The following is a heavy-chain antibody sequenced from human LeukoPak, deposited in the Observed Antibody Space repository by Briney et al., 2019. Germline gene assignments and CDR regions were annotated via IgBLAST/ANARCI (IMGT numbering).Heavy chain of an antibody. J-gene: IGHJ4*02. CDR1: GVSISGYY. Sequence: ETLSLTCTVSGVSISGYYWSWIRQPAGKGLGWIGRIHTSGGTNYNPSLKSRVTMSVDTSKNQFSVKLSSVTAADTAVYYCARGDDSSGQGYWGQGTLVTVSS. V-gene: IGHV4-4*07. CDR2: IHTSGGT. D-gene: IGHD3-22*01. CDR3: ARGDDSSGQGY.